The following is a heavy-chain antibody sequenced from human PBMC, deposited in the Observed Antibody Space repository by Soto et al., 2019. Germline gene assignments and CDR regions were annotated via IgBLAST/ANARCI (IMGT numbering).Heavy chain of an antibody. D-gene: IGHD2-2*02. CDR2: FDPEDGET. CDR1: GYTLTELS. Sequence: AASVKVSCKVSGYTLTELSMHWVRQAPGKGLEWMGGFDPEDGETIYAQKFQGRVTMTEDTSTDTAYMELSSLRSEDTAVYYCATVNYCSSTSCYSYYYYGMDVWGQGTTVTVSS. V-gene: IGHV1-24*01. CDR3: ATVNYCSSTSCYSYYYYGMDV. J-gene: IGHJ6*02.